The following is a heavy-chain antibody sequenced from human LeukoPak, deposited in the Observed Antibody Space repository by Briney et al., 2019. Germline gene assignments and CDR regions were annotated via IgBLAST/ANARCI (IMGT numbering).Heavy chain of an antibody. V-gene: IGHV4-34*01. J-gene: IGHJ6*03. CDR1: GGSFSGYY. D-gene: IGHD6-13*01. Sequence: SETLSLTCAVYGGSFSGYYWSWIRQPPGKGLEWIGEINHSGSTYYNPSLKSRVTISVDTSKNQFSLKLSSVTAADTAVYYCARAYSSSWYAYYYYMDVWGKGTTVTVSS. CDR2: INHSGST. CDR3: ARAYSSSWYAYYYYMDV.